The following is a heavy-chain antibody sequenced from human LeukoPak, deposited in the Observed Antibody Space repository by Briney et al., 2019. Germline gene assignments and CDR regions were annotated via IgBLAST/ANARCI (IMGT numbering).Heavy chain of an antibody. CDR1: GFTFSSYS. D-gene: IGHD5-18*01. V-gene: IGHV3-21*01. CDR2: ISSSSSYI. CDR3: AREGLYNYGYVYGY. Sequence: GGSLRLSCAGSGFTFSSYSMHWVRQAPGKGLEWVSSISSSSSYIYYADSMKGRFTISRDNAKNSLYLQMNSLRAEDTAVYFCAREGLYNYGYVYGYWGQGTLVTVSS. J-gene: IGHJ4*02.